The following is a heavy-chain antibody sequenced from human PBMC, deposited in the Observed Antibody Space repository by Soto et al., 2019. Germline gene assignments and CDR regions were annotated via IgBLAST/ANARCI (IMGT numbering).Heavy chain of an antibody. Sequence: SLRLSCAASGFTFSSYWMHWVRQAPGKGLVWVSRINSDGSSTSYADSVKGRFTISRDNSKNTLYLQMNSLRAEDTAVYYCAALIVVVMYPDYWGQGTLVTVSS. CDR1: GFTFSSYW. J-gene: IGHJ4*02. CDR2: INSDGSST. V-gene: IGHV3-74*01. D-gene: IGHD3-22*01. CDR3: AALIVVVMYPDY.